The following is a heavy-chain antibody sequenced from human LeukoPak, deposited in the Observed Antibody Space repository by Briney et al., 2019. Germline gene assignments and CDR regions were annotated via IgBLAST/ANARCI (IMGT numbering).Heavy chain of an antibody. Sequence: GGSLRLSCAASGFSFSEYWMSWVRQAPGKGLEWVASTQPDGRKQYYVGSVRGRFTISRDNAKNSLYLQMNSLRAADTAVYYCARGILLTRDSGYPVFAYWGQGTQVTVSS. CDR1: GFSFSEYW. V-gene: IGHV3-7*01. D-gene: IGHD3-22*01. CDR2: TQPDGRKQ. CDR3: ARGILLTRDSGYPVFAY. J-gene: IGHJ4*02.